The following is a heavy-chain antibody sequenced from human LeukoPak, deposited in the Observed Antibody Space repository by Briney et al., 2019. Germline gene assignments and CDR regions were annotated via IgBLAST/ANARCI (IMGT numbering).Heavy chain of an antibody. Sequence: GGSLRLSCAASGFTFGTYTMSWVRQVPAQGLEWVAGISADGARTYYAGSVQGRFTISRDNANNMLNLQLSALRADDAAVYYCAKDRGGLPHPIWFDSWGQGTMVAVSS. V-gene: IGHV3-23*01. J-gene: IGHJ5*01. CDR1: GFTFGTYT. CDR3: AKDRGGLPHPIWFDS. CDR2: ISADGART. D-gene: IGHD2-21*01.